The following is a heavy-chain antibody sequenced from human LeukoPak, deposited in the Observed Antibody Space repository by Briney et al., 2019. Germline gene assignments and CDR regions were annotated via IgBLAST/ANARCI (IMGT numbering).Heavy chain of an antibody. CDR3: ARDGYSYAGGGHDH. J-gene: IGHJ4*02. CDR2: INTDGSST. Sequence: PGGSLRLSCAASGFAFSGFWMHWVRQAPGKGLVWVARINTDGSSTDYADPVKGRFTISRDNAKNTVFLQMNSLRAEDTAVYYCARDGYSYAGGGHDHWGQGTLVTVSS. V-gene: IGHV3-74*01. D-gene: IGHD5-18*01. CDR1: GFAFSGFW.